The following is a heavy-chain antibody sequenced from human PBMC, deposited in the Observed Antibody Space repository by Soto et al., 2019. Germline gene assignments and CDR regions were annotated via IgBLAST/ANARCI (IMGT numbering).Heavy chain of an antibody. J-gene: IGHJ4*02. V-gene: IGHV4-39*01. Sequence: PSETLSLTCTVSGGSISSSTYYWGWMRQPPGKGLEWIASFFIGGNTYYNPSLKSRVTISVDTSKNQFSLKLSSVTAADTAVYFRARRHGIEIDAYYWGQGILVTVS. CDR2: FFIGGNT. D-gene: IGHD3-10*01. CDR3: ARRHGIEIDAYY. CDR1: GGSISSSTYY.